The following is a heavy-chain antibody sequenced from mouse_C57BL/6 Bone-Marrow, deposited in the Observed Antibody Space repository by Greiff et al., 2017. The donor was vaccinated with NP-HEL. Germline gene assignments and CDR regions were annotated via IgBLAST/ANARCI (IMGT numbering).Heavy chain of an antibody. J-gene: IGHJ2*01. CDR1: GYTFTSYD. CDR2: IYPRDGST. V-gene: IGHV1-85*01. D-gene: IGHD1-1*01. CDR3: ARKGGFITTVVAPFDY. Sequence: VQLQQSGPELVKPGASVKLSCKASGYTFTSYDINWVKQRPGQGLEWIGWIYPRDGSTKYNEKFKGKATLTVDTSSSTAYMELHSLTSEDSAVYCCARKGGFITTVVAPFDYWGQGTTLTVSS.